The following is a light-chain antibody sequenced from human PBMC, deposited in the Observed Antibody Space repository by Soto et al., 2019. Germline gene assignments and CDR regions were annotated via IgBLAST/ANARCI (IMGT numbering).Light chain of an antibody. V-gene: IGLV1-40*01. Sequence: QSVLTQPPSVSRAPGQRVTISCTGSSSNIGAGYDVHWFQQLPGTAPKLHIYANSNRPSGVPDRFSGSKSGTSASLAITGLQAEDEADYYCQSYDSSLSVLFGGGTKLTVL. CDR3: QSYDSSLSVL. CDR2: ANS. J-gene: IGLJ2*01. CDR1: SSNIGAGYD.